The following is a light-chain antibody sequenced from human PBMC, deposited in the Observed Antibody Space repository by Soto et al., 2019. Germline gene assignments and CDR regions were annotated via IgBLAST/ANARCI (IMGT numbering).Light chain of an antibody. CDR3: QQYYSTQYT. CDR1: PSVLSSSNNKNY. CDR2: WAS. J-gene: IGKJ2*01. V-gene: IGKV4-1*01. Sequence: DFVMTQTPDYLAVSLGERATINCKSSPSVLSSSNNKNYLAWYQQKPGQPPKLRIYWASTRDSGVPDRFSGSWSGTGFTIPISSLQAEGVAVYYCQQYYSTQYTFGQGTKLEIK.